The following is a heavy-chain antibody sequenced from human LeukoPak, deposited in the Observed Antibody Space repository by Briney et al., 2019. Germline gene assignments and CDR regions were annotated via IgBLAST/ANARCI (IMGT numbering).Heavy chain of an antibody. J-gene: IGHJ6*02. CDR2: INTNTGNP. V-gene: IGHV7-4-1*02. CDR1: GYTFTSYA. Sequence: ASVKVSCKASGYTFTSYAMNWVRQAPGQGLEWMGWINTNTGNPTYAQGFTGRFVLSLDTSVSTAYLQISSLKAEDTAVYYCARDMVRGVIKAPKSYGMDVWGQGTTVTVSS. D-gene: IGHD3-10*01. CDR3: ARDMVRGVIKAPKSYGMDV.